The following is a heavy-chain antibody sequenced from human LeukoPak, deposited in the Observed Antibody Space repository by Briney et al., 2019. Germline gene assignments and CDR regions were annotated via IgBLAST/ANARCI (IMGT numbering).Heavy chain of an antibody. D-gene: IGHD3-22*01. J-gene: IGHJ1*01. CDR2: ISAHNGNT. Sequence: ASVKVSCKTSGYTFTDYGISWVRQAPGQGLEWMGWISAHNGNTNYARNLQGRVTMTTDTSTRTAYMELRSLRSDDTAVYFCATSYYDSSGYYYKAEYFQHWGQGTLVTVS. CDR3: ATSYYDSSGYYYKAEYFQH. V-gene: IGHV1-18*01. CDR1: GYTFTDYG.